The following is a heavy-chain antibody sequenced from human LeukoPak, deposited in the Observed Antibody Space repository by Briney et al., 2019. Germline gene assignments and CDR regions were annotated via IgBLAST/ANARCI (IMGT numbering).Heavy chain of an antibody. V-gene: IGHV4-38-2*02. J-gene: IGHJ5*02. CDR3: ARSKAHFSTSWYGTWFDP. D-gene: IGHD2-2*01. Sequence: SETLSLTCTVSGYSVSSGYYWGWIRQPPGKGLEWIGSMYHSGDTYYNPSLKSRVTISVDTSKNQLSLKLSSVTAADTAVYYCARSKAHFSTSWYGTWFDPWGQGTLVTVSS. CDR1: GYSVSSGYY. CDR2: MYHSGDT.